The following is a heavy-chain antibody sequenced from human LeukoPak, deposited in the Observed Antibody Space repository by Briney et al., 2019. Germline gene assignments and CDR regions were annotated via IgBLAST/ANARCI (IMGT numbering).Heavy chain of an antibody. CDR1: GFTFSSYG. CDR3: ASTSRHYCSGGSCLDY. J-gene: IGHJ4*02. Sequence: GGSLRLSCAASGFTFSSYGMHWVRQAPGKGLGWVAFIRYDGSNKYYADSVKGRFTISRDNSKNTLYVQMTSLRAEDTAVYYCASTSRHYCSGGSCLDYWGQGTLVTVSS. CDR2: IRYDGSNK. D-gene: IGHD2-15*01. V-gene: IGHV3-30*02.